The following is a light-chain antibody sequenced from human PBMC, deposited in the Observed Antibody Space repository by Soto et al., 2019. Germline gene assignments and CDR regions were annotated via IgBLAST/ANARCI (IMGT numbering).Light chain of an antibody. CDR2: EVT. CDR3: SSYRTRGDSPVI. J-gene: IGLJ2*01. CDR1: SNDVGGHNY. V-gene: IGLV2-14*01. Sequence: QSALTQPASVSGSPGQSITISCTGTSNDVGGHNYVSWFQQHPGKVPKLMIYEVTNRPSGVSNRFSGSKSGYTASLTISGLQAEDEADYYCSSYRTRGDSPVIFGGGTKLTVL.